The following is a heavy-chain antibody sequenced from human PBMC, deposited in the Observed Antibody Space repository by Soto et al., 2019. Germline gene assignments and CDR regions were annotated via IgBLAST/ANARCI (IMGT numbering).Heavy chain of an antibody. CDR3: AHESKVATMFNFDY. J-gene: IGHJ4*02. D-gene: IGHD5-12*01. V-gene: IGHV2-5*01. CDR2: IYWNDDK. CDR1: GFSLSTSGVG. Sequence: SGPTLVNPTQTLTLTCTFSGFSLSTSGVGVGWIRQPPGKALEWLALIYWNDDKRYSPSLKSRLTITKDTSKNQVVLTMTNMDPVDTPTYYCAHESKVATMFNFDYWGQGTLVTVSS.